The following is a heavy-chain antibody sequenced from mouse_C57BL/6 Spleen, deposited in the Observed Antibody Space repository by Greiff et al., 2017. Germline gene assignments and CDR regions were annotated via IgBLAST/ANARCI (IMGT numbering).Heavy chain of an antibody. CDR2: ISDGGSYT. CDR3: ARGSPLRYAMDY. CDR1: GFTFSSYA. Sequence: EVQGVESGGGLVKPGGSLKLSCAASGFTFSSYAMSWVRQTPEKRLEWVATISDGGSYTYYPDNVKGRFTISRDNAKNNLDLQMSHLKSEDTAMYYCARGSPLRYAMDYWGQGTSVTVSS. V-gene: IGHV5-4*01. D-gene: IGHD1-1*01. J-gene: IGHJ4*01.